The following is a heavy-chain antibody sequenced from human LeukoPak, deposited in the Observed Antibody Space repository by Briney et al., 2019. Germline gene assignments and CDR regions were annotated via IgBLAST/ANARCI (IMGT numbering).Heavy chain of an antibody. CDR2: INPNSGGT. CDR1: GYTFTGYY. J-gene: IGHJ6*02. Sequence: ASVKVSCKASGYTFTGYYMHWVRQAPGQGLEWMGRINPNSGGTNYAQKFQGRVTMTRDTSISTAYMELSRLRSDDTAVYYCARAYSNHLRESLYYYYGMDVWGQGTTVTVSS. CDR3: ARAYSNHLRESLYYYYGMDV. D-gene: IGHD4-11*01. V-gene: IGHV1-2*06.